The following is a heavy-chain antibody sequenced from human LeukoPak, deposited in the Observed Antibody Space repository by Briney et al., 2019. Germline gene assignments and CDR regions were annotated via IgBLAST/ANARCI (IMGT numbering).Heavy chain of an antibody. V-gene: IGHV3-30*02. CDR3: AKERTRASYYFDY. J-gene: IGHJ4*02. Sequence: GGSLRLSCAASGFTFSSYGMHWVRQAPGKGLEWVAFIRYDGSNKYYADSVKGRFTISRDNSKNTLYLQMNSLRAEDTAVYYCAKERTRASYYFDYWGQGTLVTVSS. CDR1: GFTFSSYG. D-gene: IGHD2-2*01. CDR2: IRYDGSNK.